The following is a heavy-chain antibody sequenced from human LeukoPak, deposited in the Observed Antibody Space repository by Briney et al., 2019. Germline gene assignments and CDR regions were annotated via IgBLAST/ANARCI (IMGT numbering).Heavy chain of an antibody. J-gene: IGHJ5*02. CDR1: GDSVSSNSAA. V-gene: IGHV6-1*01. CDR3: AREHSGPPYSGSWYGFDP. D-gene: IGHD6-13*01. Sequence: SQTLSLTCAIPGDSVSSNSAAWNWIRQSPSRGLEWLGRTYYRSKWYNDYAVSVKSRITINPDTSKNQFSLQLNSVTPEDTAVYYCAREHSGPPYSGSWYGFDPWGQGTLVTVSS. CDR2: TYYRSKWYN.